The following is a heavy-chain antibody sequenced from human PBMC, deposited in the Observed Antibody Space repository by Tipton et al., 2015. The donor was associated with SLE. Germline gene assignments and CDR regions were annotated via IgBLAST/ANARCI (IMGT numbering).Heavy chain of an antibody. CDR1: GYSFTTYW. CDR2: IYPDDSDT. D-gene: IGHD4-17*01. V-gene: IGHV5-51*03. J-gene: IGHJ4*02. CDR3: ARGDYGDYAGLFDY. Sequence: QLVQSGPEVKKPGESLKISCKGSGYSFTTYWIGWVRQMPGKGLEWMGIIYPDDSDTRYSPSFQGRVTISADKSISTAYLHWSSLKASDTAMYYCARGDYGDYAGLFDYWGQGTLITVSS.